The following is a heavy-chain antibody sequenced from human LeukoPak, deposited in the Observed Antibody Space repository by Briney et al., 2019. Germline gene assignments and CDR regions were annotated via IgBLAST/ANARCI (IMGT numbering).Heavy chain of an antibody. CDR3: ARDSGRDYAPYFDY. D-gene: IGHD4-17*01. V-gene: IGHV1-18*04. CDR1: GYTFTSYG. CDR2: ISAYNGNT. J-gene: IGHJ4*02. Sequence: SVTVSCKASGYTFTSYGISWVRQAPGQRLEWMGWISAYNGNTNYAQKLQGRVTMTTDTSTSTAYMELRSLRSDDTAVYYCARDSGRDYAPYFDYWGQGTLVTVSS.